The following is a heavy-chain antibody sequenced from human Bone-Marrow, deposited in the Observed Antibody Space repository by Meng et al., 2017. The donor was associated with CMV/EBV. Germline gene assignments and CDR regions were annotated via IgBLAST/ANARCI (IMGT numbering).Heavy chain of an antibody. D-gene: IGHD3-3*01. CDR1: GFTFSDYY. CDR3: ARLDYCSSTSCYRSYYDFWSGYYNDGSFDY. J-gene: IGHJ4*02. Sequence: GGSLRLSCAASGFTFSDYYMSWIRQAPGKGLEWVSYISSSGSTIYYADSVKGRFTISRDNAKNTLYLQMNSLRAEDTAVYYCARLDYCSSTSCYRSYYDFWSGYYNDGSFDYWGQGTLVTVSS. V-gene: IGHV3-11*04. CDR2: ISSSGSTI.